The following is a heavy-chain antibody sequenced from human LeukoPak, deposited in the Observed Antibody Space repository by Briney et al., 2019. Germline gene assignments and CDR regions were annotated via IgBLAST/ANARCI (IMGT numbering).Heavy chain of an antibody. CDR1: GFTFSSYE. Sequence: GGSLRLSCAASGFTFSSYEMNWVRQAPGKGLEWVSSISSSSSYIYYADSVKGRFTISRDNAKNSLYLQMNSLRAEDTAVYYCARGPYSSGWYDYWGQGTLVTVSS. J-gene: IGHJ4*02. D-gene: IGHD6-19*01. CDR2: ISSSSSYI. CDR3: ARGPYSSGWYDY. V-gene: IGHV3-21*01.